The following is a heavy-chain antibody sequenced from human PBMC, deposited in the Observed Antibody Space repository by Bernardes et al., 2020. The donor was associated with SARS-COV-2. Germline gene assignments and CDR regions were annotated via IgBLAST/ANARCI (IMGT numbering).Heavy chain of an antibody. V-gene: IGHV3-33*01. CDR3: ATEDGEWLES. CDR2: IWHDGSRE. J-gene: IGHJ5*01. Sequence: GGSLRLSCAASGFTFRDYTMHWVRQAPGKGLEWVAVIWHDGSRETYVDSVKGRFAISRDNSNNTLYLQMNNLRVEDTALYRCATEDGEWLESWGQGTLVTVSS. D-gene: IGHD4-17*01. CDR1: GFTFRDYT.